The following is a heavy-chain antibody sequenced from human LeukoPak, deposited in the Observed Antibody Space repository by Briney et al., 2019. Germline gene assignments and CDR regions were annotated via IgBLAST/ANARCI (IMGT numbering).Heavy chain of an antibody. Sequence: SETLSLTCAVSGGSISSNSYYWGWIRQPPGKGLEWIGYIYYSGSTNYNPSLKSRVTISVDTSKNQFSLKLSSVTAADTAVYYCARAGDGQLRFDYWGQGALVTVSS. CDR3: ARAGDGQLRFDY. D-gene: IGHD7-27*01. V-gene: IGHV4-61*05. J-gene: IGHJ4*02. CDR1: GGSISSNSYY. CDR2: IYYSGST.